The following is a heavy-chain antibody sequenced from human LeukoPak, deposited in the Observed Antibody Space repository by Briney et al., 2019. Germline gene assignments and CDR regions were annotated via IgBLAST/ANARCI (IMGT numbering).Heavy chain of an antibody. D-gene: IGHD4-17*01. Sequence: GGSLRLSCAASGFTFSSYAMHWVRQAPGKGLEWVAVISYDGSNKYYADSVKGRFTISRDNSKNTLYLQMNSLRAEDTAVYYCARVRGTVYYFDYWGQGTLVTVSS. CDR3: ARVRGTVYYFDY. J-gene: IGHJ4*02. CDR1: GFTFSSYA. CDR2: ISYDGSNK. V-gene: IGHV3-30*04.